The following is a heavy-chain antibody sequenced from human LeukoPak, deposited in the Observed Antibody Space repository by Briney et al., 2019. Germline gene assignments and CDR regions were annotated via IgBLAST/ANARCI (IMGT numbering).Heavy chain of an antibody. CDR3: ARDWDTATPSEAFDI. V-gene: IGHV1-2*02. J-gene: IGHJ3*02. Sequence: ASVKVSCKASGYTFTGYYMHWVRQAPGQGLEWMGWINPNSGGTNYAQKFQGRVTMTRDTSISTAYMELSRLRSDDTAVYYCARDWDTATPSEAFDIWGQGTMVTVSS. CDR1: GYTFTGYY. CDR2: INPNSGGT. D-gene: IGHD5-18*01.